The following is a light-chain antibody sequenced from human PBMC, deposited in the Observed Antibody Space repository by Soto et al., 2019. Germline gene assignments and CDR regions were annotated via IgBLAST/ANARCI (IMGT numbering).Light chain of an antibody. CDR1: SSDDGGYNY. Sequence: QSVLTQPASVSGSPGQSITISCTGTSSDDGGYNYVSWYQQHSGKAPKLMIYDVSNRPSGVSNRFSGSKSGNTASLTISCLQAEDEADYYCSSYTSREGDFGTGTKVTVL. V-gene: IGLV2-14*01. CDR3: SSYTSREGD. CDR2: DVS. J-gene: IGLJ1*01.